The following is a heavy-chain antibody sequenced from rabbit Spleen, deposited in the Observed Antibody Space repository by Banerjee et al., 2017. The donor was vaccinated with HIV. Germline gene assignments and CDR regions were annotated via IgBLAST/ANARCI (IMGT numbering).Heavy chain of an antibody. CDR2: INIVTGKS. J-gene: IGHJ4*01. Sequence: QSLEESGGDLVKPGASLTLTCTASGIDFSRSNYISWVRQAPGKGLEWIACINIVTGKSVYANWAKGRFTMSRTSSTTVTLQMTSLTAADTATYFCARGSTTMTMVIIGYYFNLWGQGTLVTVS. D-gene: IGHD2-1*01. CDR3: ARGSTTMTMVIIGYYFNL. V-gene: IGHV1S40*01. CDR1: GIDFSRSNY.